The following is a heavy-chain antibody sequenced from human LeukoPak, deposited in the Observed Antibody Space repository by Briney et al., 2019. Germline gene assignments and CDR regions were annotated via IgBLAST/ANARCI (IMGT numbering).Heavy chain of an antibody. CDR1: GGSISTYY. D-gene: IGHD6-19*01. Sequence: SETLSLTCTVSGGSISTYYWSWIRQPPGAGLEWIGYIYYSGSTNYNPSFKSRVTISVDTSKNQFSLKLSSVTAADTAVHYCARCSWQWRTHWFDPWGQGTLVTVSS. CDR2: IYYSGST. J-gene: IGHJ5*02. CDR3: ARCSWQWRTHWFDP. V-gene: IGHV4-59*01.